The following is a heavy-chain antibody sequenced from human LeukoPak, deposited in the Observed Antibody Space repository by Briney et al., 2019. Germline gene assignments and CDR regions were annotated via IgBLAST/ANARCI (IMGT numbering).Heavy chain of an antibody. V-gene: IGHV3-74*01. J-gene: IGHJ1*01. D-gene: IGHD3-22*01. CDR3: ARAPSEIGGYYPEYFRH. Sequence: GGSLRLSCAASGFTFSSYWMHWVRQAPGKGLLWVSRIKSDGSTSYADSVKGRFTISRDNAKNTVCLQMTSLRAEDTGVYYCARAPSEIGGYYPEYFRHWGQGTLVIVSS. CDR1: GFTFSSYW. CDR2: IKSDGST.